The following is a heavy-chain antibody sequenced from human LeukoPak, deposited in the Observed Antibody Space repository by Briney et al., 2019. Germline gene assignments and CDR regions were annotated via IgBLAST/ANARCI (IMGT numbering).Heavy chain of an antibody. CDR2: IYYSGST. CDR3: ARTNYADPYFQH. V-gene: IGHV4-61*05. CDR1: GGSLSSSSYY. D-gene: IGHD2-2*01. J-gene: IGHJ1*01. Sequence: SETLSLTCTVSGGSLSSSSYYWGWIRQPPGKGLEWIGYIYYSGSTNYNPSLKSRVTIAVDTSKNQFSLKLSSVTAADTAVYYCARTNYADPYFQHWGQGTLVTVSS.